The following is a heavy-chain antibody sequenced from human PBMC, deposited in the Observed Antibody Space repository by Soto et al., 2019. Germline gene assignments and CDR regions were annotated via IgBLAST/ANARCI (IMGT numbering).Heavy chain of an antibody. Sequence: GESLKISCKGSGYSFTSYWISWVRQMPGKGLEWMGRIDPSDSYINYSPSFQGHVTISADKSISTAYLQWSSLKASDTAMYYCARRHSSSSAFDPWGQGTLVTAPQ. J-gene: IGHJ5*02. V-gene: IGHV5-10-1*01. CDR3: ARRHSSSSAFDP. CDR2: IDPSDSYI. D-gene: IGHD6-13*01. CDR1: GYSFTSYW.